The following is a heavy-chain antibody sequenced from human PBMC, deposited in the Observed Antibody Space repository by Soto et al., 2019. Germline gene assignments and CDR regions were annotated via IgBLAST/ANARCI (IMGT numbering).Heavy chain of an antibody. D-gene: IGHD1-26*01. J-gene: IGHJ5*02. V-gene: IGHV4-39*02. CDR1: GGSISSSSDY. Sequence: SETLSLTCTVSGGSISSSSDYWGWIRQPPGKGLEWIGSIYYSGSTYYNPSLKSRVTTSVDTSKNHFSLKLSSVTAADTAVYYCATQEVGGSYVYTFDPWGQGTLVTVSS. CDR2: IYYSGST. CDR3: ATQEVGGSYVYTFDP.